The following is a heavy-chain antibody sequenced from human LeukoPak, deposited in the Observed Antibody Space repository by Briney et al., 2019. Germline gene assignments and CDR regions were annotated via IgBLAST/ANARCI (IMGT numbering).Heavy chain of an antibody. V-gene: IGHV4-59*12. J-gene: IGHJ4*02. Sequence: KTSETLSLTCTVSGGSISSYYWSWIRQPPGKGLEWIGYIYYSGSTNYNPSLKSRVTISVDTSKNQFSLKLSSVGAADTAVYYCVRDRSRPNPFFDSWGQGTLVTVSS. CDR2: IYYSGST. CDR3: VRDRSRPNPFFDS. CDR1: GGSISSYY. D-gene: IGHD6-13*01.